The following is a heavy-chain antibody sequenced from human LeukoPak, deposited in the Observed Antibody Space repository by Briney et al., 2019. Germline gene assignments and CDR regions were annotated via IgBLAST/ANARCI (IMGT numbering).Heavy chain of an antibody. D-gene: IGHD5-12*01. J-gene: IGHJ4*02. Sequence: PGGSLRLSCAASGFTFSSYWMSWVRQAPGKGLEWVSYISSSGSTIYYADSVKGRFTISRDNAKNSLYLQMNSLRAEDTAVYYCARVGYSGYDDGDDYWGQGTLVTVSS. V-gene: IGHV3-48*04. CDR2: ISSSGSTI. CDR1: GFTFSSYW. CDR3: ARVGYSGYDDGDDY.